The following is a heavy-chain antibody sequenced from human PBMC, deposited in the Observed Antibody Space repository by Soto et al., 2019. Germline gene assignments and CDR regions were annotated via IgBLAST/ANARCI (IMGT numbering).Heavy chain of an antibody. J-gene: IGHJ6*02. CDR2: IYYSVST. Sequence: PSETLSLTCTVSGGSISSSSYYWGWIRQPPGKGLEWIGSIYYSVSTYYNPSLKSRVTISVDTSKNQFFLKLSSVTAADTAVYYCARGRVRGVISKEYYYGMDVWGQGTTVTVSS. CDR3: ARGRVRGVISKEYYYGMDV. D-gene: IGHD3-10*01. CDR1: GGSISSSSYY. V-gene: IGHV4-39*07.